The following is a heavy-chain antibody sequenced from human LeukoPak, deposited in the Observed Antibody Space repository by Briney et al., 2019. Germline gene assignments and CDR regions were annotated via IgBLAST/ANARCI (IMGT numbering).Heavy chain of an antibody. D-gene: IGHD3-9*01. CDR1: GYTFTSYA. CDR3: ARDRYFDWFRFDY. CDR2: ISYDGSNK. Sequence: SCEASGYTFTSYAMHWVRQAPGKGLEWVAVISYDGSNKYYADSVKGRFTISRDNSKNTLYLQMNSLRAEDTAVYYCARDRYFDWFRFDYWGQGTLVTVSS. J-gene: IGHJ4*02. V-gene: IGHV3-30-3*01.